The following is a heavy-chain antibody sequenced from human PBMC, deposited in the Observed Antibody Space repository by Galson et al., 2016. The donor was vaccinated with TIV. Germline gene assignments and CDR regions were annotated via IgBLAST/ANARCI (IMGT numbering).Heavy chain of an antibody. D-gene: IGHD3-3*01. V-gene: IGHV3-7*01. CDR2: IKQDGSEK. Sequence: SLRLSCAASGFTFSLYWMTWVRRAPGKGLEWVASIKQDGSEKNYVDSVKGRFTVSRDNAEKSLYLQMKNLRAEDTAVYYCARHLRPILGMDVWGHGTAVTVSS. CDR1: GFTFSLYW. CDR3: ARHLRPILGMDV. J-gene: IGHJ6*02.